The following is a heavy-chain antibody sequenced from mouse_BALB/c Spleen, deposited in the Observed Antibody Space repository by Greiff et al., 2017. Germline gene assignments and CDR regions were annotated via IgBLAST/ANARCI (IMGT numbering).Heavy chain of an antibody. CDR1: GYSITSGYY. CDR2: ISYDGSN. D-gene: IGHD1-2*01. V-gene: IGHV3-6*02. CDR3: ARTGYVYYYAMDY. Sequence: ESGPGLVKPSQSLSLTCSVTGYSITSGYYWNWIRQFPGNKLEWMGYISYDGSNNYNPSLKNRISITRDTSKNQFFLKLNSVTTEDTATYYCARTGYVYYYAMDYWGQGTSVTVSS. J-gene: IGHJ4*01.